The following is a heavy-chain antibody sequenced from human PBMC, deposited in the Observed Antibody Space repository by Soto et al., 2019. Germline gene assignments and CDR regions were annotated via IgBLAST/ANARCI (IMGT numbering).Heavy chain of an antibody. CDR1: GYTFTSYG. CDR3: ARGFVEMATISAFDI. CDR2: IIPIFGTA. J-gene: IGHJ3*02. D-gene: IGHD5-12*01. V-gene: IGHV1-69*06. Sequence: ASVKVSCKASGYTFTSYGISWVRQAPGQGLEWMGGIIPIFGTANYAQKFQGRVTITADKSTSTAYMELSSLRSEDTAVYYCARGFVEMATISAFDIWGQGTMVTVSS.